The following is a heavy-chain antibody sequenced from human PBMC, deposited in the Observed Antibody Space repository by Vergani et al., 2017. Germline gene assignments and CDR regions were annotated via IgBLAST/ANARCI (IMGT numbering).Heavy chain of an antibody. J-gene: IGHJ4*02. Sequence: EVQLVESGGGLVQPGGSLRLSCAASGFTFSSYWMSWVRQAPGKGLEWVANIKQDGSEKYYVDSVKGRFTISRDNAKNSLYLQMNSLRAEDTAVYYCARLYCSSTSCHFDYWGQGTLVTVSS. D-gene: IGHD2-2*01. CDR1: GFTFSSYW. CDR3: ARLYCSSTSCHFDY. V-gene: IGHV3-7*01. CDR2: IKQDGSEK.